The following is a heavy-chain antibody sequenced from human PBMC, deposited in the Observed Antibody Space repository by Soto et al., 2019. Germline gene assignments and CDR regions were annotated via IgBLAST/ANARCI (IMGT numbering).Heavy chain of an antibody. CDR3: ARDSGMYYYDSSGYEWFDP. CDR2: ISYDGSNK. D-gene: IGHD3-22*01. CDR1: GFTFSSYA. V-gene: IGHV3-30-3*01. J-gene: IGHJ5*02. Sequence: QVQLVESGGGVVQPGRSLRLSCAASGFTFSSYAMHWVRQAPGKGLEWVAVISYDGSNKYYADSVKGRFTISRDNSKNQLYLQMNSLRAEDTAVYYCARDSGMYYYDSSGYEWFDPWGQGTLVTVSS.